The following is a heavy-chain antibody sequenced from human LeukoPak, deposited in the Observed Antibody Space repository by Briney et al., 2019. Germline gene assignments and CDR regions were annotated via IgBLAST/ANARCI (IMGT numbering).Heavy chain of an antibody. J-gene: IGHJ4*02. V-gene: IGHV4-31*03. CDR2: IYYSGST. D-gene: IGHD2-21*02. CDR3: ARWTCGGDCRFDY. Sequence: SETLSLTCTVSGGSISSGGYYWSWIRQHPGKGLEWIGYIYYSGSTYYNPSLKSRVTMSVDTSKNQFSLKLSSVTAADTAVYYCARWTCGGDCRFDYWGQGTLVTVSS. CDR1: GGSISSGGYY.